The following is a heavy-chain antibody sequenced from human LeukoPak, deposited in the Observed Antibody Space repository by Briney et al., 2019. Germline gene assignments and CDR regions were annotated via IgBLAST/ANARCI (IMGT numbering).Heavy chain of an antibody. J-gene: IGHJ4*02. D-gene: IGHD2-2*03. CDR3: GRGPGYRSDS. CDR2: INQGGSEK. V-gene: IGHV3-7*05. Sequence: PGGSLRLSRTATGLNLNTFWMTWVRQAPGKGLEWVANINQGGSEKNYVASVKGRFTISRDNAKKSLYLQMDSLRAEDTAVYYCGRGPGYRSDSWGQGTLVTVSS. CDR1: GLNLNTFW.